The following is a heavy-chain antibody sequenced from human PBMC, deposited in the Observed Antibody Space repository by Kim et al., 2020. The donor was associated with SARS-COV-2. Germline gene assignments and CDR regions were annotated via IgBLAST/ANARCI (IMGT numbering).Heavy chain of an antibody. Sequence: SETLSLTCTVSGGSISSYYWSWIRQPPGKGLEWIGYIYYSGSTNYNPSLKSRVTISVDTSKNQFSLKLSSVTAADTAVYYCARDSLGDYDILTGYVHDAFDIWGQGTMVTVSS. V-gene: IGHV4-59*01. CDR1: GGSISSYY. CDR2: IYYSGST. J-gene: IGHJ3*02. D-gene: IGHD3-9*01. CDR3: ARDSLGDYDILTGYVHDAFDI.